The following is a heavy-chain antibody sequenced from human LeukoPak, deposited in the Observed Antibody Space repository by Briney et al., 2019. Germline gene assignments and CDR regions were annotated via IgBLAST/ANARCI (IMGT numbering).Heavy chain of an antibody. CDR1: GFTFDDYA. Sequence: GGSLRLSCAASGFTFDDYAMHWVRHAPGKGLEWVSGISWNSGSIGYADSVKGRFTISRDNAKNSLYLQMNSLRAEDTALYYCAKDFTGSSWYVGSFDYWGQGTLVTVSS. CDR3: AKDFTGSSWYVGSFDY. V-gene: IGHV3-9*01. D-gene: IGHD6-13*01. CDR2: ISWNSGSI. J-gene: IGHJ4*02.